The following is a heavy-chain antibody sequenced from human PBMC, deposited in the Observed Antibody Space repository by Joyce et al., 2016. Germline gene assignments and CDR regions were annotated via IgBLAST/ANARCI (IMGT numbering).Heavy chain of an antibody. D-gene: IGHD6-25*01. CDR1: GLTLSNYG. CDR3: AKILTATYSSGWFLDY. CDR2: ISYDGIYK. Sequence: QVQLVESGGGVVQPGRSLRLSCADSGLTLSNYGVHWVRQDPGKGLEWVAVISYDGIYKYYADSVKGRFTISRDNSKNTVFLEMNSLRTEDTAVYYCAKILTATYSSGWFLDYWGQGTLVTVSS. V-gene: IGHV3-30*18. J-gene: IGHJ4*02.